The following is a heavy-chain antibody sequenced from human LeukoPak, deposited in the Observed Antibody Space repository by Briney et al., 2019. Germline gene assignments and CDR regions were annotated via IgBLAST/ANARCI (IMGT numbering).Heavy chain of an antibody. CDR2: IKQDGSEK. CDR3: ARWGHVAAAGTGLDY. Sequence: GGSLRLSCAASGFTFSSYWMSWVRQAPGKGLEWVANIKQDGSEKYYVDSVKGRFTISRDNAKNSLYLQMNSLRAEDTAVYYCARWGHVAAAGTGLDYWGQGTLVTASS. CDR1: GFTFSSYW. J-gene: IGHJ4*02. V-gene: IGHV3-7*01. D-gene: IGHD6-13*01.